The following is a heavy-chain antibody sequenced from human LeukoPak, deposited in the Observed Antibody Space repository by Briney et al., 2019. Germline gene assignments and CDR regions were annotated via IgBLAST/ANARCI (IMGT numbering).Heavy chain of an antibody. J-gene: IGHJ6*03. D-gene: IGHD3-3*01. V-gene: IGHV1-8*01. CDR1: GYTFTSYD. CDR3: ARGSRVTIFGVVIKYYYYYMVV. Sequence: ASVKVSCKASGYTFTSYDINWVRQATGQGLEWMGWMNPSSGNTGYAQKFQGRVTMTRNTSISTAYMELSSLRSEDTAVYYCARGSRVTIFGVVIKYYYYYMVVWGKGTTVTVSS. CDR2: MNPSSGNT.